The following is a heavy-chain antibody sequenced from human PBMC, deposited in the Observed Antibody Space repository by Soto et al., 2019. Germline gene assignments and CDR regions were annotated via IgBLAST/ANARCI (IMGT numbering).Heavy chain of an antibody. Sequence: QVTLKESGPVLVKPTETLTLTCTVSGFALSNARMGVTWIRQPPGKALEWLAHIFSNDEKSYSTSLKSRLTISKDTSNSQVVLTMTNMDSVDTGTYYCARINDFLTGFDYWGQGTLVTVSS. CDR2: IFSNDEK. D-gene: IGHD3-9*01. J-gene: IGHJ4*02. CDR3: ARINDFLTGFDY. CDR1: GFALSNARMG. V-gene: IGHV2-26*01.